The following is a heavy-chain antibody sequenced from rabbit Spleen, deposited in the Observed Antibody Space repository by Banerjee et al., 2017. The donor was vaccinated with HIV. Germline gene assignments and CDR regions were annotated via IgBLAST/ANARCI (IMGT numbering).Heavy chain of an antibody. CDR1: GFSFSAYYY. V-gene: IGHV1S40*01. CDR3: ARGYGTGASPTGDL. D-gene: IGHD7-1*01. CDR2: IYTGNGNT. J-gene: IGHJ6*01. Sequence: QSLEESGGGLVQPEGSLTVTCTPSGFSFSAYYYMCWVRQAPGKGLEWIACIYTGNGNTYYASWAKGRFTISKTSSTTVTLQMTSLTDADTATYFCARGYGTGASPTGDLWGQGTLVTVS.